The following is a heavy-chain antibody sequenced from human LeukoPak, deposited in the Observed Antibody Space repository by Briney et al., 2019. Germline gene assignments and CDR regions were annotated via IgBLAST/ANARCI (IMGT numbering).Heavy chain of an antibody. D-gene: IGHD2-15*01. CDR3: AKAPVTSCRGAFCYPFDY. CDR2: MSSSDDGR. Sequence: GGSLRLSCAASGFTFSSYGMSWVRQAPGKGLEWVSAMSSSDDGRYYAASVRGRFTISRDTSRSTLYLQMDSLRAEDAAVYYCAKAPVTSCRGAFCYPFDYWGQGTLVTVSS. J-gene: IGHJ4*02. V-gene: IGHV3-23*01. CDR1: GFTFSSYG.